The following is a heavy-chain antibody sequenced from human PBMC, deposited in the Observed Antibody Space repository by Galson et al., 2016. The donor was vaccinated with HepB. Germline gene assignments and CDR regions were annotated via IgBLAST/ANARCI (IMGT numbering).Heavy chain of an antibody. CDR2: IQYTGIT. V-gene: IGHV4-39*01. CDR1: GGSVSSSTSY. Sequence: SETLSLTCTVSGGSVSSSTSYWGWIRQPPGKGLEWLASIQYTGITYYKMSLKSRLTISVDTSKSQFSLRLSSVTAADTGVYYCARLAADYRGSGSYPDWGQGTLVTVSS. J-gene: IGHJ4*02. CDR3: ARLAADYRGSGSYPD. D-gene: IGHD3-10*01.